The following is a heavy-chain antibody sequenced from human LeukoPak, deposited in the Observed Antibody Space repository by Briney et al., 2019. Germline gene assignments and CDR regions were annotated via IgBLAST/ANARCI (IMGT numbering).Heavy chain of an antibody. D-gene: IGHD3-10*01. Sequence: GGSLRLSCAASGFTFSSYWMSWVRQAPGKGLESVANIKQDGSGKYYVDSVKGRFTISRDNAKNSLYLQMNSLRAEDTAVYYCAREDLWFGELSLGYWGQGTLVTVSS. CDR2: IKQDGSGK. V-gene: IGHV3-7*01. CDR3: AREDLWFGELSLGY. J-gene: IGHJ4*02. CDR1: GFTFSSYW.